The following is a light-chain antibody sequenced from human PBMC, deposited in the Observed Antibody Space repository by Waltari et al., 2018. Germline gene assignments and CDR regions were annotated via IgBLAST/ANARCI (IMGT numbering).Light chain of an antibody. CDR3: QQYGSSVLYT. CDR2: GAS. Sequence: RCSQRLTKSYFAWYQQKPGQAPTLLIYGASSRAAGIPDRFSGSGSGTDFTLTITRLEPEDFAVYYCQQYGSSVLYTFGQGTKLEIK. CDR1: QRLTKSY. V-gene: IGKV3-20*01. J-gene: IGKJ2*01.